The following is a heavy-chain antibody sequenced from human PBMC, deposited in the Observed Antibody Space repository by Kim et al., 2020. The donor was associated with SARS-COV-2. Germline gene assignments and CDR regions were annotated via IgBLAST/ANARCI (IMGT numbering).Heavy chain of an antibody. CDR2: ISYDGSNK. D-gene: IGHD3-3*01. CDR1: GFTFSSYG. Sequence: GGSLRLSCAASGFTFSSYGMHWVRQAPGKGLEWVAVISYDGSNKYYADSVKGRFTISRDNSKNTLYLQMNSLRAEDTAVYYCAKDRGKYDFWSGYTDYYYGMDVWGQGTTVTVSS. CDR3: AKDRGKYDFWSGYTDYYYGMDV. V-gene: IGHV3-30*18. J-gene: IGHJ6*02.